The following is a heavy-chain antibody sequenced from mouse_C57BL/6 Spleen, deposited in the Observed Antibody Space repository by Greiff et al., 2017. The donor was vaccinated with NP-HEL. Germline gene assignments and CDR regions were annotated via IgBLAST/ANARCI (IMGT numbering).Heavy chain of an antibody. Sequence: QVTLKESGPGILQSSQTLSLTCSFSGFSLSTSGMGVSWIRQPSGKGLEWLAHIYWDDDKRYNPSLKSRLTISKDTSRNQVFLKITSVDTADTATYYCARGYYSKGGAMDYWGQGTSVTVSS. CDR1: GFSLSTSGMG. V-gene: IGHV8-12*01. CDR2: IYWDDDK. D-gene: IGHD2-5*01. J-gene: IGHJ4*01. CDR3: ARGYYSKGGAMDY.